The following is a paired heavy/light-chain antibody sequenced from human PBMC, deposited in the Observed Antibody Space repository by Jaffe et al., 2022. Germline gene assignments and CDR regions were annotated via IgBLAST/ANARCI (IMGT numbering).Heavy chain of an antibody. CDR3: TRDSTPHYCRSGSCYSAY. J-gene: IGHJ4*02. D-gene: IGHD2-15*01. Sequence: EVQLVESGGGLVQPGGSLRLSCAASGFMFSNSWMSWVRQAPGKGLEWVANIKLDGSETNYVASVKGRFTISRDNAKNSLYLQMNSLRAEDTAVYYCTRDSTPHYCRSGSCYSAYWGQGALVTVSS. V-gene: IGHV3-7*01. CDR2: IKLDGSET. CDR1: GFMFSNSW.
Light chain of an antibody. J-gene: IGKJ1*01. Sequence: DIQMTQSPSTLSASVGDRVTITCRASQSISSWLAWYQQKPGKAPKLLIYKASSLESGVPSRFSGSGSGTEFTLTISSLQPDDFATYYCQQYNTWWTFGQGTKVEIK. CDR1: QSISSW. CDR2: KAS. V-gene: IGKV1-5*03. CDR3: QQYNTWWT.